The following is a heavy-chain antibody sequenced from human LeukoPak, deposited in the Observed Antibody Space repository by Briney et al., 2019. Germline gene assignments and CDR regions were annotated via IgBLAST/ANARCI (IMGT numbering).Heavy chain of an antibody. CDR1: GFTFSSYG. V-gene: IGHV3-21*01. D-gene: IGHD2-21*02. Sequence: GGSLRLSCAASGFTFSSYGMSWVRQAPGKGLEWVSSISTSSSYIYYADSMKGRFTISRDNAKNSLYLQMNSLRAEDTAVYYCARDANTYCGGDCYDSTSYFDYWGQGTLVSVSS. CDR2: ISTSSSYI. J-gene: IGHJ4*02. CDR3: ARDANTYCGGDCYDSTSYFDY.